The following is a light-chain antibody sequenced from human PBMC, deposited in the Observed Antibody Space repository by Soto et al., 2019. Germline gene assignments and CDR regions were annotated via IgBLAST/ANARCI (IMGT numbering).Light chain of an antibody. J-gene: IGLJ2*01. CDR2: GNS. Sequence: QSVLTQPPSVSGAPGQRVTIPCTGSSSNIGAGYDVHWYQQLPGTAPKLLIYGNSNRPSGVPDRFAGSKSGTSASLAITGLQEEDESDYYCQSYDSSLTVVFGGGTKLTVL. CDR1: SSNIGAGYD. CDR3: QSYDSSLTVV. V-gene: IGLV1-40*01.